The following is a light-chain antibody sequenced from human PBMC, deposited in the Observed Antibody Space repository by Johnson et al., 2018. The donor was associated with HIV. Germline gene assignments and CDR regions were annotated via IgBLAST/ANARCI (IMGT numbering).Light chain of an antibody. J-gene: IGLJ1*01. CDR2: ENN. V-gene: IGLV1-51*02. Sequence: QSLLTQPPSVSAAPGQKVTISCSGSGSNIGNTYVSWYHHLPGTAPKLLIYENNKRPSGIPDRFSGSKSGTSATLDITGLQPGDEAEYYCGTWDGSLSLYVFGTGTKVTVL. CDR3: GTWDGSLSLYV. CDR1: GSNIGNTY.